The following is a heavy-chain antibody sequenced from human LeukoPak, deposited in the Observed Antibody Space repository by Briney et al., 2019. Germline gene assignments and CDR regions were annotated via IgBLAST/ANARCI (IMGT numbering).Heavy chain of an antibody. J-gene: IGHJ6*03. D-gene: IGHD6-13*01. Sequence: GASVKVSCKASGYTFTSYDINWVRQATGQGLEWMGWMSPNSGNTGYAQKFQGRVTMTRNTSISTAYMELSSLRSEDTAVYYCARRGQQLDRRSYYYYYYMGVWGKGTTVTISS. CDR2: MSPNSGNT. V-gene: IGHV1-8*01. CDR3: ARRGQQLDRRSYYYYYYMGV. CDR1: GYTFTSYD.